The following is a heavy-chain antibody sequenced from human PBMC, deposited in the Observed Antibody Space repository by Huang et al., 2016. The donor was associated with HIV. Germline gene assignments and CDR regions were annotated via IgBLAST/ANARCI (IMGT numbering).Heavy chain of an antibody. CDR3: ARHGRVAGNYYNNMDV. J-gene: IGHJ6*02. D-gene: IGHD6-19*01. CDR1: GGSISCSSYH. V-gene: IGHV4-39*01. CDR2: IYYRWNT. Sequence: LQLQESGPGLVKSSETLSLLCTVPGGSISCSSYHWGWIRQPHGKGPEGIVSIYYRWNTNYNPRRKSRVAITVDTSKNEFSLKVNSVTDSDAAVYYCARHGRVAGNYYNNMDVWGRGTTVTVSS.